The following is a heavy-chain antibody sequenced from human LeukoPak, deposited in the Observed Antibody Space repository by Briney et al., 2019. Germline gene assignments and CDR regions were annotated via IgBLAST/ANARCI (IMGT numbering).Heavy chain of an antibody. CDR2: IFYSGST. CDR1: GGSISTSSYY. V-gene: IGHV4-39*07. J-gene: IGHJ3*02. CDR3: ARARYDFWSGYSHDAFDI. D-gene: IGHD3-3*01. Sequence: SSETLSLTCTVSGGSISTSSYYWGWVRQPPGKGLEWIGNIFYSGSTYYSPSLKSRVTISLDTSRNQFSLKLNSVTAADTAVYYCARARYDFWSGYSHDAFDIWGQGTMVTVSS.